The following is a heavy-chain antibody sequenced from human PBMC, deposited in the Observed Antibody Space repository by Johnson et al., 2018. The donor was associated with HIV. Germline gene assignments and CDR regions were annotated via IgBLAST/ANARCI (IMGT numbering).Heavy chain of an antibody. J-gene: IGHJ3*02. CDR1: GLTFSAYA. CDR2: LSHDGSNK. D-gene: IGHD4-23*01. CDR3: ARWGVVTPHAFDI. Sequence: VQLVESGGGVVQPGGSLRLSCEGSGLTFSAYALHWVRQAPGKGLEWVAVLSHDGSNKYYADSVKGRFTISRDNSKNTLYLQMNSLRAEDTAVYYCARWGVVTPHAFDIWGQGTMVTVSS. V-gene: IGHV3-30*14.